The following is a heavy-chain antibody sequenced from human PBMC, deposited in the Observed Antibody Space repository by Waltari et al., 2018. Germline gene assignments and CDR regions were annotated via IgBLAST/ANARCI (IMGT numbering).Heavy chain of an antibody. J-gene: IGHJ1*01. Sequence: EVQLVASGGGSVQPGGFLSLCWAAPGFHFRVYWLPRTREAAGEGLGWVSYINLDESSAAYVDSVKGRFTISRDNAKNTLYLQMNSLRAEDTAVYYCARESNSYAYFQHWGQGTLVTVSS. CDR2: INLDESSA. CDR1: GFHFRVYW. CDR3: ARESNSYAYFQH. V-gene: IGHV3-74*01. D-gene: IGHD3-16*01.